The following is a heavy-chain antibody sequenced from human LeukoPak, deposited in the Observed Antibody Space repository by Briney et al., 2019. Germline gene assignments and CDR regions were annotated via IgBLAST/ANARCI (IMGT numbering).Heavy chain of an antibody. Sequence: ASVTVSFTASGYTFTNYYMHWVRKAPGQGLEWMGIMNPSGGSTTYAQKFQGRVTITSDTSTTTVNLYLSNLRSVATAAYYGSKGERGSYLVYYFYCMDFWGKRATGTASS. CDR1: GYTFTNYY. J-gene: IGHJ6*03. V-gene: IGHV1-46*03. D-gene: IGHD1-26*01. CDR2: MNPSGGST. CDR3: SKGERGSYLVYYFYCMDF.